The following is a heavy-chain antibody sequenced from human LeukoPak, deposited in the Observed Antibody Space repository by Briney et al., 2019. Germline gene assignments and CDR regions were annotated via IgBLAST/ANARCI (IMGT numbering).Heavy chain of an antibody. CDR3: AKVGAAANNFDY. CDR1: GFTFSSYG. CDR2: IRYDGSNK. J-gene: IGHJ4*02. V-gene: IGHV3-30*02. D-gene: IGHD6-13*01. Sequence: PGGSLRLSCAASGFTFSSYGMHWVRQAPGKGLEWVAFIRYDGSNKYYADSVKGRFTISRDYSKNTLYLQMNSLRAEDTAVYYCAKVGAAANNFDYWGQGTLVTVSS.